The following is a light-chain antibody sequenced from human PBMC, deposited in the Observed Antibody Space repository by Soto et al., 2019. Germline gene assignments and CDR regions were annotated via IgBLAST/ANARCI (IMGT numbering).Light chain of an antibody. CDR3: QQYNSQWT. J-gene: IGKJ1*01. V-gene: IGKV1-5*01. CDR1: QSISSW. CDR2: EAS. Sequence: DIQMTQSPSTLSASVGDRVTITCRASQSISSWLAWYQQKPGTAPKLLIYEASNLESGVPSRFSGSGSGTEFTLTISSLQPDDFATYYCQQYNSQWTFGQGTKVDIK.